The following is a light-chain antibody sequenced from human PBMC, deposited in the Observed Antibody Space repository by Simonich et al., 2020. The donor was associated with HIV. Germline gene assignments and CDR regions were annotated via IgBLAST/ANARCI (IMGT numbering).Light chain of an antibody. CDR2: WAS. CDR1: QSVLYSSNNKNY. V-gene: IGKV4-1*01. CDR3: QQCHTHPHT. Sequence: DIVMTQSPDSLAVSLGERATINCKSSQSVLYSSNNKNYLAWYQQKPGHPPKLLMYWASTRESGVPDRFSGSGSGTDFTLTISSLQAEDVAVYFCQQCHTHPHTFGQGTKLEIK. J-gene: IGKJ2*01.